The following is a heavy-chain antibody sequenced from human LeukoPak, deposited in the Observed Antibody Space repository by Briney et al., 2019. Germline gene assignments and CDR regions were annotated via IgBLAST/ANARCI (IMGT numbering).Heavy chain of an antibody. J-gene: IGHJ3*02. V-gene: IGHV1-69*06. Sequence: SVKVSCKASGGTFSSYAISWVRQAPGQGLEWMGGIIPIFGTANYAQKFQGRVTITADKSMSTAYMELSSLRSEDTAVYYCARDGGYCSGGSCWRSAFDIWGQGTMVTVSS. D-gene: IGHD2-15*01. CDR2: IIPIFGTA. CDR1: GGTFSSYA. CDR3: ARDGGYCSGGSCWRSAFDI.